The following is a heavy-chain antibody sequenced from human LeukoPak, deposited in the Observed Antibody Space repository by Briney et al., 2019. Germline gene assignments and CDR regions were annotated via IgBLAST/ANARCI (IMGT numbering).Heavy chain of an antibody. CDR3: ARENSGSYREFDY. CDR1: GGSFSGYY. J-gene: IGHJ4*02. D-gene: IGHD1-26*01. CDR2: INHSGST. Sequence: SETLSLTCAVYGGSFSGYYWSWTRQPPGKGLEWIGEINHSGSTNYNPSLKSRVTISVDTSKNQFSLKLSSVTAADTAVFYCARENSGSYREFDYWGQGTLVTVSS. V-gene: IGHV4-34*01.